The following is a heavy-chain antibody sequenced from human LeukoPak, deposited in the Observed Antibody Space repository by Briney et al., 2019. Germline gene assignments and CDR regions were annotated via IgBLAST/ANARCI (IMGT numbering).Heavy chain of an antibody. Sequence: SETLSLTCTVSGGSIRSSNYYWGWIRQPPRKGLEWIGSIYYTGSTNSNPSLKSRLTMSVDTSKNQLSLKLTSLTAADTAVYYCAGGSSWYNWYDPWGQGTLVTVSS. J-gene: IGHJ5*02. CDR1: GGSIRSSNYY. D-gene: IGHD6-13*01. V-gene: IGHV4-39*01. CDR2: IYYTGST. CDR3: AGGSSWYNWYDP.